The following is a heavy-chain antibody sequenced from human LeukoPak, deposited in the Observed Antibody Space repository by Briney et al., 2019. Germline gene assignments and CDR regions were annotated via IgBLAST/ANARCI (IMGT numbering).Heavy chain of an antibody. CDR1: GFTFSSYS. J-gene: IGHJ4*02. Sequence: GGSLGLSCAASGFTFSSYSMNWVRQAPGKGLEWVSSISSSSSYIYYADSVKGRFTISRDNAKNSLYLQMNSLRAEDTAVYYCARGEEMATINEFDYWGQGTLVTVSS. CDR2: ISSSSSYI. V-gene: IGHV3-21*01. CDR3: ARGEEMATINEFDY. D-gene: IGHD5-24*01.